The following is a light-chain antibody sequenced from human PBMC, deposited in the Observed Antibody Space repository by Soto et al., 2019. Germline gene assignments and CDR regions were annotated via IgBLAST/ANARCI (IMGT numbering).Light chain of an antibody. CDR1: QSLLYDNGYIY. Sequence: DIVMTQSPLSLPVTPGEPASISCRSSQSLLYDNGYIYLDWYLQKPGRSPQLLIYLGSNRASGGPARCSGSVGCTDFTMEISSGEADDVVRYYCMQTLQTPRTFGGGTKVEIK. CDR3: MQTLQTPRT. V-gene: IGKV2-28*01. CDR2: LGS. J-gene: IGKJ4*01.